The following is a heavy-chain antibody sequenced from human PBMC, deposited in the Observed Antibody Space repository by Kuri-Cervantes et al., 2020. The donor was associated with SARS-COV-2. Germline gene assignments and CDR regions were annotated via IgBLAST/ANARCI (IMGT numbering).Heavy chain of an antibody. CDR1: GGTFSSYA. V-gene: IGHV1-69*13. J-gene: IGHJ5*02. CDR2: IIPIFGTA. Sequence: SVKASCKASGGTFSSYAISWVRQAPGQGLEWMGGIIPIFGTANYAQKFQGRVTITADESTSTAYMELSSLRSEDTAVYYCARELIGAAMVYWFDPWGQGTLVTVSS. D-gene: IGHD5-18*01. CDR3: ARELIGAAMVYWFDP.